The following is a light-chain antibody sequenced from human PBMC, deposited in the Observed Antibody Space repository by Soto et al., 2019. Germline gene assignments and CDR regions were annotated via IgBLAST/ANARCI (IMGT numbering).Light chain of an antibody. CDR3: SSYTSSGPLVV. J-gene: IGLJ2*01. CDR2: DVS. Sequence: QSALTQPASVSGSPGRSITISCTGTSSDVGGYNYVSWYQQHPGKAPKLMIYDVSNRPSGVSNRFSGSKSGNTASLTISGLQAEDEADYYCSSYTSSGPLVVFGGGTKVTVL. V-gene: IGLV2-14*01. CDR1: SSDVGGYNY.